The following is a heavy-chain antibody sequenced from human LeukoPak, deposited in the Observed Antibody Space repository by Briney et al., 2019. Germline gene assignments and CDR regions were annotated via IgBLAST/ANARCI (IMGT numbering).Heavy chain of an antibody. Sequence: PSQTLSLTCTVSGGSISSGSYYLSWIRQPAGKGLEWIGRIYRSGSTNYNPSLKSRVTISVDTSKNQFSLKLSSVTAADTAVYYCARVGYDSSGYYYIQDVFDIWGQGTMVTVSS. J-gene: IGHJ3*02. CDR2: IYRSGST. CDR1: GGSISSGSYY. CDR3: ARVGYDSSGYYYIQDVFDI. V-gene: IGHV4-61*02. D-gene: IGHD3-22*01.